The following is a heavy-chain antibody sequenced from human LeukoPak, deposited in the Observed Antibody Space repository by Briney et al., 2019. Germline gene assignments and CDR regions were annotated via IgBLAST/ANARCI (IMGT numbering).Heavy chain of an antibody. CDR1: GFTFSTYW. D-gene: IGHD3-9*01. CDR2: LNRDGSST. Sequence: PGGSLRLSCAGSGFTFSTYWMHWVRQAPGKGLVWVSRLNRDGSSTSYADSVKGRFTISRDNAKNTLYLQMNSLRAEDTAVYYCARDRETYYDILTGYYTLGDAFDIWGQGTVVTVSS. V-gene: IGHV3-74*01. CDR3: ARDRETYYDILTGYYTLGDAFDI. J-gene: IGHJ3*02.